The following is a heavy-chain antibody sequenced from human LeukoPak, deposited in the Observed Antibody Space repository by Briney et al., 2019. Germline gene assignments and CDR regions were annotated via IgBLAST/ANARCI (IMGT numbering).Heavy chain of an antibody. CDR3: ARWKMELERNAFDF. Sequence: GGSLRLSCAASGFTFRTYWMSGIRGAPGNEPEWVADINQDGSEEYYLQSVQGRFTVSRDNAQNAVFLQMTYLRADDTAVYYCARWKMELERNAFDFWGQGTVVTVSS. CDR1: GFTFRTYW. V-gene: IGHV3-7*01. J-gene: IGHJ3*01. CDR2: INQDGSEE. D-gene: IGHD1-26*01.